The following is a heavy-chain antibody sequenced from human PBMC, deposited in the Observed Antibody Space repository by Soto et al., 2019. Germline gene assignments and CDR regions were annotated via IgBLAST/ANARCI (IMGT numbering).Heavy chain of an antibody. CDR3: ARDLEYYGSGSYYNWFDP. D-gene: IGHD3-10*01. CDR2: ISAYNGNT. Sequence: ASVKVSCKASGYTFTSYGISWVRQAPGQGLEWMGWISAYNGNTNYAQKLQGRVTMTTDTSTSTAYMELRSLRSDDTAVYYCARDLEYYGSGSYYNWFDPWGQGTLVTVSS. J-gene: IGHJ5*02. V-gene: IGHV1-18*01. CDR1: GYTFTSYG.